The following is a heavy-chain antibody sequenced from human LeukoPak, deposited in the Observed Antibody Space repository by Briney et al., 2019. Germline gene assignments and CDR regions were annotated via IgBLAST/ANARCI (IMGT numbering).Heavy chain of an antibody. CDR1: GGTFSSYA. Sequence: SVKVSCKASGGTFSSYAISWVRQAPGQGLEWMGGIIPIFGTANYAQKFQGRVTITADKSTSTAYMELSSLRSEDTAVYYCARERLRFLEWTPYYYFDYWGQGTLVTVSS. D-gene: IGHD3-3*01. CDR3: ARERLRFLEWTPYYYFDY. CDR2: IIPIFGTA. V-gene: IGHV1-69*06. J-gene: IGHJ4*02.